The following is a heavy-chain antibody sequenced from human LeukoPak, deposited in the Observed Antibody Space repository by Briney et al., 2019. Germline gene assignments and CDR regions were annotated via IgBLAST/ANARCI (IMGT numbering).Heavy chain of an antibody. V-gene: IGHV4-34*01. Sequence: PSETLSLTCAVYGGSFSGYYWSWIRQPPGKGLEWIGEINHSGSTNYNPSLKSRVTISVDTSKNQCSLKLSSVTAADTAVYYCARGQLGDYGDYVLGNWFDPWGQGTLVTVSS. J-gene: IGHJ5*02. CDR1: GGSFSGYY. CDR3: ARGQLGDYGDYVLGNWFDP. D-gene: IGHD4-17*01. CDR2: INHSGST.